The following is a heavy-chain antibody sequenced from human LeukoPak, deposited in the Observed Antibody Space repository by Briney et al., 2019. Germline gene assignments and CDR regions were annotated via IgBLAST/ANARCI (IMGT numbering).Heavy chain of an antibody. V-gene: IGHV4-34*01. J-gene: IGHJ5*02. D-gene: IGHD3-10*01. CDR3: ARGGYYGSGNDFRFDP. CDR1: GGSLSGYH. Sequence: SETPSLTCVVSGGSLSGYHWSWIRQPPGKGLEWIGQINHRGTTDYNPSVKSRVTISLDMSKNQFSLKLSSVTAADTAVYYCARGGYYGSGNDFRFDPWGQGTLVTVSS. CDR2: INHRGTT.